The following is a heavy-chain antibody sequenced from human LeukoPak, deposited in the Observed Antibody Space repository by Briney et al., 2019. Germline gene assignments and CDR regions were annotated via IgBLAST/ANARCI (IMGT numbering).Heavy chain of an antibody. V-gene: IGHV4-59*01. Sequence: SETLSLTCTVSGDSTTGYYWSWMRQPPGKGLEWIGYIYYSGTTDYNPSLKNRVTISIDTSKNQFSLKLTSVTTADTAVYYCVREWKWSGHFEIWGRGTLVTVSP. J-gene: IGHJ3*02. CDR3: VREWKWSGHFEI. D-gene: IGHD3/OR15-3a*01. CDR1: GDSTTGYY. CDR2: IYYSGTT.